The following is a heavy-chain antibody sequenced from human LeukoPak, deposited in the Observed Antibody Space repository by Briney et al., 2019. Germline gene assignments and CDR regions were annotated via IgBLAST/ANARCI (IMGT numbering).Heavy chain of an antibody. CDR3: ARTGGSFYFYYYMDV. D-gene: IGHD1-26*01. J-gene: IGHJ6*03. CDR1: GGSISSYY. V-gene: IGHV4-59*12. CDR2: IFYNEGT. Sequence: PSETLSLTCTVSGGSISSYYWSWIRQPPGKGLEWIGYIFYNEGTSYNPSLKSRVTISVDTSKNQFSLKLSSVTAADTAVYYCARTGGSFYFYYYMDVWGKGTTVTVSS.